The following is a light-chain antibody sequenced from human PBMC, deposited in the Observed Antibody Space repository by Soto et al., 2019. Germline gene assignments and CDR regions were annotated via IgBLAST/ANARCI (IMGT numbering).Light chain of an antibody. J-gene: IGKJ1*01. Sequence: DIQVTQSPSTLSASVGDRVTITCRASQSINAWLAWYQQKPGKAPKLLIFDASTLGSGVPSRFSGSTSGTVFTLTISSLQPDDFATYYCQQYRTFGQGTKIEIK. CDR1: QSINAW. CDR2: DAS. CDR3: QQYRT. V-gene: IGKV1-5*01.